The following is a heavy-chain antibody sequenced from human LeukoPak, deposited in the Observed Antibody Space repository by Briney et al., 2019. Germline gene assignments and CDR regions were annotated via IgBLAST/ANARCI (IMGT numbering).Heavy chain of an antibody. J-gene: IGHJ4*02. V-gene: IGHV3-21*01. Sequence: KPGGSLRLSCAASGFTFSSYSMNWVRQAPGKGLEWVSSISSSSSYIYYADSVKGRFTISRDNAKNSLYLQMNSLRAEDTAVYYCARADWDTAMIDYWGQGTLVTASS. CDR1: GFTFSSYS. CDR3: ARADWDTAMIDY. CDR2: ISSSSSYI. D-gene: IGHD5-18*01.